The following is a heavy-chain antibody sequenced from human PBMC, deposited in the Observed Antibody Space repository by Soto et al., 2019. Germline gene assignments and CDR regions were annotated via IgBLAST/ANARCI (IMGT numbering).Heavy chain of an antibody. CDR2: IKSKTDGGTT. V-gene: IGHV3-15*07. D-gene: IGHD6-19*01. CDR3: TTGPVAARGYFDY. CDR1: GFTFSNAW. Sequence: PGGSLRLSCAASGFTFSNAWMNWVRQAPGKGLEWVGRIKSKTDGGTTDYAAPVKGRFTISRDDSKNTLYLQMNSLKTEDTAVYYCTTGPVAARGYFDYWGQGTLVTVSS. J-gene: IGHJ4*02.